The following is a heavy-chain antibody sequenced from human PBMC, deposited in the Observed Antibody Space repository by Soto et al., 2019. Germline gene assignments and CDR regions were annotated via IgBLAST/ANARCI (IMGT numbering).Heavy chain of an antibody. J-gene: IGHJ4*02. CDR3: ARHVSGEDSSGYYYGFDY. CDR1: GGSISSSSYY. D-gene: IGHD3-22*01. V-gene: IGHV4-39*01. Sequence: PSETLSLTCTVSGGSISSSSYYWGWIRQPPGKGLEWIGSIYYSGSTYYNPSLKSRVTISVDTSKNQFSLKLSSVTAADTAVYYCARHVSGEDSSGYYYGFDYWGQGTLVTVSS. CDR2: IYYSGST.